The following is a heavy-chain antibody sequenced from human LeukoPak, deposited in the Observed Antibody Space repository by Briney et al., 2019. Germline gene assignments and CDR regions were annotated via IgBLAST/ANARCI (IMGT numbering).Heavy chain of an antibody. D-gene: IGHD4-17*01. J-gene: IGHJ4*02. CDR2: IYYSGST. Sequence: SETLSLTCTVSGGSISSYYWSWIRQPPGKGLEWIGYIYYSGSTDYNPSLKSRVTISVDTSKNQFSLKLSSVTAADTAVYYCARYTTVTTFDYWGQGTLVTVSS. CDR1: GGSISSYY. CDR3: ARYTTVTTFDY. V-gene: IGHV4-59*01.